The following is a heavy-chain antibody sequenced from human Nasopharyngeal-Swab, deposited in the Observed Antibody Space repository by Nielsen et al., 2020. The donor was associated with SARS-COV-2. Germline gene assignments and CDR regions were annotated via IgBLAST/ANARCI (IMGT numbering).Heavy chain of an antibody. D-gene: IGHD4/OR15-4a*01. J-gene: IGHJ4*02. CDR1: GFVFSGSA. CDR3: TTDYYFDY. CDR2: IGDKAHNYAT. V-gene: IGHV3-73*01. Sequence: GGSLRLSSAASGFVFSGSAIHWVRQASGSGQEWVGRIGDKAHNYATTYAASVKGSFTISRYDSKNTAFLQMDSLNTEDTALYYCTTDYYFDYWGQGTLVTVSS.